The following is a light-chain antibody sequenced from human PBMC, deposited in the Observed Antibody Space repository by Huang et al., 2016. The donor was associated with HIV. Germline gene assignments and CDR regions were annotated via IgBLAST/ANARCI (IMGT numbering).Light chain of an antibody. Sequence: EIVLTQSPATLSLSPGERATLSCRASQSVGSSLAWYQQKPGQAPRLLIYDASKRGTGIPARFSGSGSGTDFTLTISRLEPEDFAVYYCQQRNKWLTFGGGTKVDIK. CDR2: DAS. CDR1: QSVGSS. J-gene: IGKJ4*01. CDR3: QQRNKWLT. V-gene: IGKV3-11*01.